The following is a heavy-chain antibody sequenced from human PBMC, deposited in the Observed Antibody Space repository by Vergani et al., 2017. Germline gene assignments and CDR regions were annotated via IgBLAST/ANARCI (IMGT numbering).Heavy chain of an antibody. CDR2: IHTGGRT. Sequence: QVKLQESGPGLLKPSQTLSLTCTVSGESIRSGSHYWSWIRQPAGKGPEWIGHIHTGGRTDLNPSFKSRVSISVDTSKSQFSLKLNSVTFEDTAVYYCARSRPDCTSGSCPAIWGQGTLVTVAS. J-gene: IGHJ4*02. D-gene: IGHD2-15*01. CDR1: GESIRSGSHY. V-gene: IGHV4-61*02. CDR3: ARSRPDCTSGSCPAI.